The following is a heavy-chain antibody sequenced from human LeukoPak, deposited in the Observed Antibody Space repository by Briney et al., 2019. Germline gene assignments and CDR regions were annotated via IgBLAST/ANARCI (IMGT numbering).Heavy chain of an antibody. CDR2: IKKDGSEK. V-gene: IGHV3-7*05. CDR1: GFIFSRYW. D-gene: IGHD1-26*01. CDR3: AREQWELPRGTYYFDY. J-gene: IGHJ4*02. Sequence: PGGSLRLSCAASGFIFSRYWMSWVRQAPGKGLEWVANIKKDGSEKYYVDSVEGRLTISRDNAKNSLYLQMNSLRAEDTAVYYCAREQWELPRGTYYFDYWDQGTLVSVSS.